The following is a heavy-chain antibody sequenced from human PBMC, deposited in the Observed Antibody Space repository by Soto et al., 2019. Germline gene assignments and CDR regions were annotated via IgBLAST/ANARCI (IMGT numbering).Heavy chain of an antibody. Sequence: GGSLRLSCAASGFTFSIHAMHWVRQAPDKGLEWVAVISNDGNNKYYADSVKGRFTISRDNSKNTLYLQMDSLRDEDTAVYYCVREPTLEWEIRFDYWGQGALVTVSS. J-gene: IGHJ4*02. CDR3: VREPTLEWEIRFDY. D-gene: IGHD1-1*01. V-gene: IGHV3-30-3*01. CDR2: ISNDGNNK. CDR1: GFTFSIHA.